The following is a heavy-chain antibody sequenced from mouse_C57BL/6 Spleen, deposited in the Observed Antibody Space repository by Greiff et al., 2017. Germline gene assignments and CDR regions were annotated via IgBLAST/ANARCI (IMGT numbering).Heavy chain of an antibody. CDR1: GFTFSDYG. CDR2: ISSGSSTI. D-gene: IGHD2-4*01. V-gene: IGHV5-17*01. Sequence: EVKLVESGGGLVKPGGSLKLSCAASGFTFSDYGMHWVRQAPEKGLEWVAYISSGSSTIYYADTVKGRFTISRDNAKNTLFLQMTSLRSEDTAMYYCARDDYEASYFDYWGQGTTLTVSS. CDR3: ARDDYEASYFDY. J-gene: IGHJ2*01.